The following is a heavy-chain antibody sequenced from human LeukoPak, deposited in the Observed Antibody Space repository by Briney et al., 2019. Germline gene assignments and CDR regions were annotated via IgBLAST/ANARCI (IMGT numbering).Heavy chain of an antibody. CDR2: IYTSGST. CDR1: GGSFSSYY. J-gene: IGHJ6*02. V-gene: IGHV4-4*07. D-gene: IGHD2-2*01. Sequence: PSETLSLTCAVYGGSFSSYYWSWIRQPAGKGLEWIGRIYTSGSTNYNPSLKSRVTMSVDTSKNQFSLKLSSVTAADTAVYYCARDRIVVVPAINYYYYYGMDVWGQGTTVTVSS. CDR3: ARDRIVVVPAINYYYYYGMDV.